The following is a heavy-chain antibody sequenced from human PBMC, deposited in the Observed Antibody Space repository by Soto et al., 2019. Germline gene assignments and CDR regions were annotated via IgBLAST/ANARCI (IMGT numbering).Heavy chain of an antibody. CDR3: ARDKITGILDY. D-gene: IGHD1-20*01. Sequence: GGSLRLSCAASGFTFGSYPIHWVRQAPGKGLEWVAFISNDGSNKYYADFVKGRFTISRDNSKNTLYLQMNSLRAEDTAVYYCARDKITGILDYWGQGTLVTVSS. J-gene: IGHJ4*02. V-gene: IGHV3-30-3*01. CDR2: ISNDGSNK. CDR1: GFTFGSYP.